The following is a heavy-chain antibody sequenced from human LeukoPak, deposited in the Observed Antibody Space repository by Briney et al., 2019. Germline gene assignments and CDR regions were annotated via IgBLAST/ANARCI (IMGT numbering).Heavy chain of an antibody. Sequence: GGSLRLSCAASGFTFSSYAMSWVRQAPGKGLEWVSSISSSSSYIYYADSVKGRFTISRDNAKNSLYLQMNSLRAEDTAVYYCARATSDYGDYGFDYWGQGTLVTVSS. CDR2: ISSSSSYI. CDR3: ARATSDYGDYGFDY. J-gene: IGHJ4*02. CDR1: GFTFSSYA. V-gene: IGHV3-21*04. D-gene: IGHD4-17*01.